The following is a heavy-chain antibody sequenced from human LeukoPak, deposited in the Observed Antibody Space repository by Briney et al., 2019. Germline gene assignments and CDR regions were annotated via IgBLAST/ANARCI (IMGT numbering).Heavy chain of an antibody. CDR3: AKDPYLTIFGVVINWFDP. Sequence: PGGSLRLSCAASGFTFSSYGMHWVRQAPGKGLEWVAFIRYDGSNKYYADSVKGRFTISRDNSKNTLYLQMNSLRAEDTAVYYCAKDPYLTIFGVVINWFDPWGQGTLVTVSS. V-gene: IGHV3-30*02. J-gene: IGHJ5*02. CDR1: GFTFSSYG. D-gene: IGHD3-3*01. CDR2: IRYDGSNK.